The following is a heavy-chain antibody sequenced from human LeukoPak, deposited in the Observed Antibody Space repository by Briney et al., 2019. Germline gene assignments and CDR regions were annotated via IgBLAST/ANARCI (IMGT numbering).Heavy chain of an antibody. CDR3: AKGAILTTVAYFDY. CDR1: EFSVGSNY. Sequence: GGSLRLSCAASEFSVGSNYMTWVRQAPGKGLEWVSLIYSGGSTYYADSVKGRFTISRDNSKNTLYLQMNSLRAEDTAVYYCAKGAILTTVAYFDYWGQGILVTVSS. J-gene: IGHJ4*02. V-gene: IGHV3-66*01. D-gene: IGHD4-23*01. CDR2: IYSGGST.